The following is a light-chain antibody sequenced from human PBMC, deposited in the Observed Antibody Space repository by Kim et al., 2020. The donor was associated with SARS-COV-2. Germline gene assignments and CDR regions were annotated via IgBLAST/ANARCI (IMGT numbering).Light chain of an antibody. V-gene: IGLV3-19*01. CDR3: NSRDTTGYHVV. CDR1: SLKTSY. CDR2: DKN. Sequence: ELTQDPAVSVALGQTVTITCRGDSLKTSYAGWSQQKAGEAPVLVMYDKNSRPSGVPDRFSGSSSGNTGSLTITGAQAEDEADYYCNSRDTTGYHVVFGGGTQLTVL. J-gene: IGLJ2*01.